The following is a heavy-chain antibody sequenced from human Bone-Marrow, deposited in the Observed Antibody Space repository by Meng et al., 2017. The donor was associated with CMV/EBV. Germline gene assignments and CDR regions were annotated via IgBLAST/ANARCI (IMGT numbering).Heavy chain of an antibody. CDR2: ISGSGGST. Sequence: GESLKISCAASGFTFSSHAMGWVRQAPGKGLEWVSAISGSGGSTYYADSVKGRFTISRDNSKNTLYLQMNSLRAEDTAVDYCKTPPGDYESNGDNFKDWGQGTLVTVSS. V-gene: IGHV3-23*01. J-gene: IGHJ1*01. CDR1: GFTFSSHA. CDR3: KTPPGDYESNGDNFKD. D-gene: IGHD3-22*01.